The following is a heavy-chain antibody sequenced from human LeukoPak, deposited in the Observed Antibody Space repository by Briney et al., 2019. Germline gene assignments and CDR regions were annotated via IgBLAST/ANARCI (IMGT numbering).Heavy chain of an antibody. J-gene: IGHJ6*03. CDR1: GDSMHSYY. CDR2: AYSGVNA. CDR3: AREKSGTLTRAYYYMDV. V-gene: IGHV4-4*07. Sequence: SETLSLTCTVSGDSMHSYYWSWIRQSPEKGLEWIGRAYSGVNAYYNPFLQSRVTISVDKSNNQFSLDLASVTAADTALYYCAREKSGTLTRAYYYMDVWGKGITVTVSS. D-gene: IGHD1-26*01.